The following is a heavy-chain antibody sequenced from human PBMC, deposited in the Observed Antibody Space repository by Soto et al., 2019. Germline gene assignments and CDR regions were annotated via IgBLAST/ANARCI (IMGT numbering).Heavy chain of an antibody. CDR1: GGSISSSSYY. J-gene: IGHJ4*02. CDR2: IDYSGST. CDR3: ARVIKAVAVDY. D-gene: IGHD6-19*01. V-gene: IGHV4-39*01. Sequence: QLQLQESGPGLVKPSETLSLTCTVSGGSISSSSYYWGWIRQPPGKGLEWIGSIDYSGSTYYNPSLKSRVTISVDTSKNQFSLKLSSVTAADTAVYYCARVIKAVAVDYWGQGTLVTVSS.